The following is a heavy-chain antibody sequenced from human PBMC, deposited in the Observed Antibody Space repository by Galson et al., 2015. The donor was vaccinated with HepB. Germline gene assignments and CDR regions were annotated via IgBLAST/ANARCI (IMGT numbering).Heavy chain of an antibody. Sequence: SLRLSCVASGFTFSSYWKSWVRQAPGKGLEWVANIKQDGREKYYVDSVKGRFTISRDNAKNSMYLQMNRLRAEDTAVYYCARDKEVAGGGDWFDPWGQGTLVTVSS. D-gene: IGHD6-19*01. CDR3: ARDKEVAGGGDWFDP. V-gene: IGHV3-7*01. CDR2: IKQDGREK. J-gene: IGHJ5*02. CDR1: GFTFSSYW.